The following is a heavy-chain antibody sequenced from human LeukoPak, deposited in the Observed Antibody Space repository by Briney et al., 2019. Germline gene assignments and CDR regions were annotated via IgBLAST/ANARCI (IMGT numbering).Heavy chain of an antibody. CDR3: AAGGEYSGSYYIPGDYYYGMDV. V-gene: IGHV1-69*13. CDR2: IIPIFGTA. J-gene: IGHJ6*02. D-gene: IGHD1-26*01. Sequence: SVKVSCKASGGTFSSYAISWVRQAPGQGLEWMGGIIPIFGTANYAQKFQGRVTITADESTSTAYMELSSLRFEDTAVYYCAAGGEYSGSYYIPGDYYYGMDVWGQGTTVTVSS. CDR1: GGTFSSYA.